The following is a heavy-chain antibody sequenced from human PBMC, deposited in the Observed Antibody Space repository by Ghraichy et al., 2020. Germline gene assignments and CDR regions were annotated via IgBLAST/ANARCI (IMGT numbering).Heavy chain of an antibody. CDR1: GFTFSSYW. CDR3: ARAVSSGWSDAFDI. V-gene: IGHV3-7*04. CDR2: IKQDGSEK. Sequence: GGSLRLSCAASGFTFSSYWMSWVRQAPGKGLEWVANIKQDGSEKYYVDSVKGRFTISRDNAKNSLYLQMNSLRAEDTAVYYCARAVSSGWSDAFDIWGQGTMVTVSS. J-gene: IGHJ3*02. D-gene: IGHD6-19*01.